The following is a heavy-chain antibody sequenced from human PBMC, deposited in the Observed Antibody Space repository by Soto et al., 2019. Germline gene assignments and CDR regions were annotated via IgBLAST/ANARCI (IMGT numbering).Heavy chain of an antibody. D-gene: IGHD3-10*01. V-gene: IGHV3-48*01. CDR2: ISSSSSTI. Sequence: GGSLRLSCAASGFTFSSYSMNWVRQAPGKGLEWVSYISSSSSTIYYADSVKGRFPIARDNAKNSLYLQMNSLRAEDTAEYYCARDRLNYYGSGSYHGDAFDIWGQGTMVTVSS. J-gene: IGHJ3*02. CDR1: GFTFSSYS. CDR3: ARDRLNYYGSGSYHGDAFDI.